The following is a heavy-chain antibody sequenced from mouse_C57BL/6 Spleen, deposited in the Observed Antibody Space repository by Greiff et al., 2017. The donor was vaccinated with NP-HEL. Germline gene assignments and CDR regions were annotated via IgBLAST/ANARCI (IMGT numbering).Heavy chain of an antibody. CDR2: IDPETGGT. Sequence: QVQLQQSGAELVRPGASVTLSCKASGYTFTDYEMHWVKQTPVHGLEWIGAIDPETGGTDYNQKFKGKAILTADKSSSTAYMERRSLTSEDSAVYYCTRVYYGDPGTWFAYWGQGTLVTVSA. D-gene: IGHD2-13*01. V-gene: IGHV1-15*01. CDR1: GYTFTDYE. CDR3: TRVYYGDPGTWFAY. J-gene: IGHJ3*01.